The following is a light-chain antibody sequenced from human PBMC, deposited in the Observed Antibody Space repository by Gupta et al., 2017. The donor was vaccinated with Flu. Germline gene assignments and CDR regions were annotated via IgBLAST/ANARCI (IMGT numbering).Light chain of an antibody. Sequence: RLTCTLTGGHTNYAIEWHRQQPGKGRRFLMKVNSDGSQSKGDGIPDRFSGSRSGSGRNLSITSLQAEDEADYYCQTWDTDIRLFGGGTKVTVL. CDR1: GGHTNYA. CDR2: VNSDGSQ. J-gene: IGLJ2*01. CDR3: QTWDTDIRL. V-gene: IGLV4-69*01.